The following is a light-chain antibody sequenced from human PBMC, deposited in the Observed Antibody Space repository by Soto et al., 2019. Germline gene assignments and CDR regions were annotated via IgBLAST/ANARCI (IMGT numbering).Light chain of an antibody. CDR3: QQYHDWPIT. CDR2: GTS. Sequence: IMMTQSPSTLSMSPVEVDTLSGGASQSVSTHLAWYQQIPGQAPRLLIYGTSTRAAGIPARFSGRGSGTEFTFTISSLQSEDFAVYHCQQYHDWPITFGQGTRLEIK. V-gene: IGKV3-15*01. CDR1: QSVSTH. J-gene: IGKJ5*01.